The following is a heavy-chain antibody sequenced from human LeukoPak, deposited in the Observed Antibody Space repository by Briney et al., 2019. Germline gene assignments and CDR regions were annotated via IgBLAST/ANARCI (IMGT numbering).Heavy chain of an antibody. D-gene: IGHD3-10*01. CDR3: ARTGGGYYYGSGTYYFDY. V-gene: IGHV3-23*01. Sequence: PGGSLRLSCAASGFTFSSYGMSWVRQAPGKGLEWVSAISGSGGSTYYADSVKGRFTISRDNSKNTLYLQMNSLRAEDTAVYYCARTGGGYYYGSGTYYFDYWGQGTLVTVSS. J-gene: IGHJ4*02. CDR1: GFTFSSYG. CDR2: ISGSGGST.